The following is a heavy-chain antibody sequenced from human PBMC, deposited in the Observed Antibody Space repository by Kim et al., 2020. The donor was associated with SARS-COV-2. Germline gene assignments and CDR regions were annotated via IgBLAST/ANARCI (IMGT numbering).Heavy chain of an antibody. CDR2: IRSKAYGGTT. V-gene: IGHV3-49*03. CDR1: GFTFGDYA. J-gene: IGHJ6*02. CDR3: TRAYFGAHPYPNYYGMDV. D-gene: IGHD1-26*01. Sequence: GGSLRLSCTASGFTFGDYAMSWFRQAPGKGLEWVGFIRSKAYGGTTEYAASVKGRFTISRDDSKSIAYLQMNSLKTEDTAVYYCTRAYFGAHPYPNYYGMDVWGQGTTVTVSS.